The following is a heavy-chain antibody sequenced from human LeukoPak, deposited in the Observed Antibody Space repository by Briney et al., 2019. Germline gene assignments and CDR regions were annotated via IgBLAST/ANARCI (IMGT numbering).Heavy chain of an antibody. Sequence: ASVKVSCKASGYTFTGYYMHWVRQAPGQGLEWMGWINPNSGGTNYAQKFQGRVTMTRDTSISTAYMELSRLRSDDTAVYYCARGYDFWSGYYVHYYYGMYVWGQGTTVTVSS. V-gene: IGHV1-2*02. D-gene: IGHD3-3*01. CDR2: INPNSGGT. J-gene: IGHJ6*02. CDR3: ARGYDFWSGYYVHYYYGMYV. CDR1: GYTFTGYY.